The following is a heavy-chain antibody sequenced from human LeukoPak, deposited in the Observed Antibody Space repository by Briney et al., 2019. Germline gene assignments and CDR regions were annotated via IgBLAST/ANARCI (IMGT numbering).Heavy chain of an antibody. Sequence: GGSLRLSCAASGFTFSSYSMNWVRQAPGKGLEWVSYISSSSSTIYYADSVKGRFTISRDNAKNSLYLQMNSLRAEDTAVYYCARGRGSGDVWGQGTTVTVSS. CDR2: ISSSSSTI. J-gene: IGHJ6*02. D-gene: IGHD3-10*01. V-gene: IGHV3-48*04. CDR3: ARGRGSGDV. CDR1: GFTFSSYS.